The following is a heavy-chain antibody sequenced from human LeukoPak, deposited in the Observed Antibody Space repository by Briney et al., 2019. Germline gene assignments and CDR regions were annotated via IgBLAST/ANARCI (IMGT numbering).Heavy chain of an antibody. CDR3: ARGFNYDFWSGYPYYYYYYMDV. V-gene: IGHV4-34*01. D-gene: IGHD3-3*01. J-gene: IGHJ6*03. CDR2: INHSGST. Sequence: SETLSLTCAVYGGSFSGYYWSWIRQPPGKGLEWIGEINHSGSTNYNPSLKSRVTISADTSKNQFSLKLSSVTAADTAVYYCARGFNYDFWSGYPYYYYYYMDVWGKGTTVTVSS. CDR1: GGSFSGYY.